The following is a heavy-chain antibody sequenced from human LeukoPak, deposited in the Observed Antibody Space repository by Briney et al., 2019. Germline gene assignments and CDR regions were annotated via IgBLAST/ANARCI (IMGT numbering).Heavy chain of an antibody. Sequence: ASVKVSCKASGYTFTGYYIHWVRQAPGQGLEWMGFINPNTGGTSYAQKFQARVTMTRDTSISTAYMELSGLRSDDPAVYYCARRYDFWSGYPTAFDYWSQGTLVTVSS. D-gene: IGHD3-3*01. J-gene: IGHJ4*02. CDR3: ARRYDFWSGYPTAFDY. V-gene: IGHV1-2*02. CDR2: INPNTGGT. CDR1: GYTFTGYY.